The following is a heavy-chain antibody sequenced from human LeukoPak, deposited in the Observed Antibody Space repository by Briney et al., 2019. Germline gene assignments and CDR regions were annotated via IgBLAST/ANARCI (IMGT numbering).Heavy chain of an antibody. CDR3: ARGGWIQLWPMTFDI. Sequence: SETLSLTCAVYGGSFSGYYWSWIRQPPGKGLEWIGEINHSGSTNYNPSLKSRVTISVDTSKNQFSLKLSSVTAADTAVYYCARGGWIQLWPMTFDIWGQGTMVTVSS. D-gene: IGHD5-18*01. J-gene: IGHJ3*02. V-gene: IGHV4-34*01. CDR1: GGSFSGYY. CDR2: INHSGST.